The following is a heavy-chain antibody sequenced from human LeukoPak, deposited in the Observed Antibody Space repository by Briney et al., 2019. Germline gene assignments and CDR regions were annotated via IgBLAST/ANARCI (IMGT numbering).Heavy chain of an antibody. D-gene: IGHD1-26*01. CDR3: ANNILKGVGATYDY. CDR2: ISWNSGSI. CDR1: GFTFDDYA. J-gene: IGHJ4*02. Sequence: GGSLRLSCAASGFTFDDYAMHWVRQAPGKGLEWVSGISWNSGSIGYADSVKGRFTISRDNAKNSLYLQMNSLRAEDTALYYCANNILKGVGATYDYWGQGALVTVSS. V-gene: IGHV3-9*01.